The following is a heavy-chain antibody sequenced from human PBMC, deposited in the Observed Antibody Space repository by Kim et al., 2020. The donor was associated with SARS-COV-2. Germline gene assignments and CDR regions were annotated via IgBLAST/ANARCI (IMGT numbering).Heavy chain of an antibody. D-gene: IGHD3-3*01. CDR3: ARDGDAKSYYDFWSGYYWFDR. CDR2: IYTSGST. J-gene: IGHJ5*02. CDR1: GGSISSYY. Sequence: SETLSLTCTVSGGSISSYYWSWIRQPAGKGLEWIGRIYTSGSTNYNPSLKSRVTMSVDTSKNQFSLKLSSVTAADTAVYYCARDGDAKSYYDFWSGYYWFDRWGEGTLVTVSS. V-gene: IGHV4-4*07.